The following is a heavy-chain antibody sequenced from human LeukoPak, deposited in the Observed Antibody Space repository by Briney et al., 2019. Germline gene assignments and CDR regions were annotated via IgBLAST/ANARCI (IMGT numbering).Heavy chain of an antibody. CDR3: ARDPHSSSWYWGWFDP. Sequence: SSETLSLTCAVSGGSISSYYWSWIRQPAGKGLEWIGRIYTSGSTNYNPSLKSRVTMSVDTSKNQFSLKLSSVTAADTAVYYCARDPHSSSWYWGWFDPWGQGTLVTVSS. D-gene: IGHD6-13*01. J-gene: IGHJ5*02. CDR2: IYTSGST. CDR1: GGSISSYY. V-gene: IGHV4-4*07.